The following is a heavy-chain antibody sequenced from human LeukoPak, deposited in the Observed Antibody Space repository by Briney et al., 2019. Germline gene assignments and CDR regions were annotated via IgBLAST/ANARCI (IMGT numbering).Heavy chain of an antibody. CDR3: ARDGLRRPPTPYCGGDCPLDY. CDR2: TNWDGGRT. Sequence: GGSLRLSCVASGFTFSSYWMTWVRQAPGKGLEWVSGTNWDGGRTGYADSVKGRFTISRDNAKNSLYLQMNSLRVEDTAMYYCARDGLRRPPTPYCGGDCPLDYWGQGTLVSVSS. CDR1: GFTFSSYW. V-gene: IGHV3-20*04. J-gene: IGHJ4*02. D-gene: IGHD2-21*02.